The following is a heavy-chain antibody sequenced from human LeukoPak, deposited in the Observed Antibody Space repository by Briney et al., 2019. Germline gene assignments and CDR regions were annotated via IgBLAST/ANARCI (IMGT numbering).Heavy chain of an antibody. CDR2: IYYSGST. CDR1: GGSISSSSYY. J-gene: IGHJ5*02. CDR3: ARAWSAAAPFDP. Sequence: PSETLSLTCTVSGGSISSSSYYWGWIRQPPGKGLEWIGSIYYSGSTNYNPSLKSRVTISVDTSKNQFSLKLSSVTAADTAVYYCARAWSAAAPFDPWGQGTLVTVSS. D-gene: IGHD2-2*01. V-gene: IGHV4-39*07.